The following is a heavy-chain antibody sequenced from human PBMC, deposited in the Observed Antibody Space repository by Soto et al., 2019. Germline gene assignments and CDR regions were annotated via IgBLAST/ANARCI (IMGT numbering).Heavy chain of an antibody. CDR2: IFYSGST. CDR1: GGSISTYY. J-gene: IGHJ3*02. V-gene: IGHV4-59*01. D-gene: IGHD3-22*01. Sequence: SETLSLTCTVSGGSISTYYWSWIRQPPGKGLEWIAYIFYSGSTNYNPSLKSRVTISEDTSKNQFSLRLSSVTAADTAVYYCARGGGYYDDAFDIWGQGTMVTVSS. CDR3: ARGGGYYDDAFDI.